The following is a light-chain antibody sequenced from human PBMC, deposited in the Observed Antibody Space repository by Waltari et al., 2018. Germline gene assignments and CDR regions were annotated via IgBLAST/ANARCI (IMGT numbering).Light chain of an antibody. CDR3: AAWDDSLNGVV. J-gene: IGLJ2*01. V-gene: IGLV1-44*01. CDR1: RPNIGSNT. Sequence: SVLTQPPSASGTPGQRVPIPCSGSRPNIGSNTLNWYQQLPGTAPKLLIYSNNQRPSGVPDRFSGSKSGTSASLAISGLQSEDEADYYCAAWDDSLNGVVFGGGTKLTVL. CDR2: SNN.